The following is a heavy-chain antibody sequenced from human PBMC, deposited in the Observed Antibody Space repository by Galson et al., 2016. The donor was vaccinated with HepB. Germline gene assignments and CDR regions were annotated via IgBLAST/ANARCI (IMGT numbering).Heavy chain of an antibody. J-gene: IGHJ6*02. CDR2: TYYRSKWYV. CDR1: GDSVSGNSAT. D-gene: IGHD1-26*01. CDR3: ARGVGRRIEVGGPSYYYYGLDV. V-gene: IGHV6-1*01. Sequence: CAISGDSVSGNSATWNWIRQSPSRGLEWLGRTYYRSKWYVDYAESMKSRIMINPDTSKNTISLQMNSLTPEDSAVYYCARGVGRRIEVGGPSYYYYGLDVWGQGTTVTVSS.